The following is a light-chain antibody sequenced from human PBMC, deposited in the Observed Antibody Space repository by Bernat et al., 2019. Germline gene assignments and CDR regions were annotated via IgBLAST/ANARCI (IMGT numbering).Light chain of an antibody. CDR1: TPNIGSNS. J-gene: IGLJ3*02. Sequence: QSVLTQPPSVSGTPGQTVIISCSGSTPNIGSNSVSWCQQLPGAAPKPLIYTNNQRPSGVPDRFSGSKSGASASLAISGLQSEDEADYYCAAWDDSLNHRVFGGGTKLTVL. CDR3: AAWDDSLNHRV. V-gene: IGLV1-44*01. CDR2: TNN.